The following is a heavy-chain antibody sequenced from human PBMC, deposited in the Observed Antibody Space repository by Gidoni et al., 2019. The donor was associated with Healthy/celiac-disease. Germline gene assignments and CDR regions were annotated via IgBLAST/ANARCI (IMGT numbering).Heavy chain of an antibody. D-gene: IGHD3-22*01. Sequence: QVQLVESGGGLVKPGGSLRLSCAASGFTFSDYYMSWIRQAPGKGLEWVSYISSSSSYTNYADSVKGRFTISRDNAKNSLYLQMNSLRAEDTAVYYCARDGGYYDSSGRGTFDYWGQGTLVTVSS. J-gene: IGHJ4*02. V-gene: IGHV3-11*06. CDR2: ISSSSSYT. CDR1: GFTFSDYY. CDR3: ARDGGYYDSSGRGTFDY.